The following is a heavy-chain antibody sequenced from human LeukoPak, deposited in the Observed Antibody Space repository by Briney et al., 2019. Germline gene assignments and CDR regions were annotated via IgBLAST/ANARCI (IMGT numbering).Heavy chain of an antibody. CDR3: ARSFSSWSSYFQH. CDR1: GFTFSSYE. D-gene: IGHD6-13*01. CDR2: ISSSGSTI. Sequence: GGSLRLSCAASGFTFSSYEMNWVRQAPGKGLEWVSYISSSGSTIYYADSVKGRFTISRDNAKNSLYLQMNSLRAEDTAVYYCARSFSSWSSYFQHWGQGTLVTVSS. J-gene: IGHJ1*01. V-gene: IGHV3-48*03.